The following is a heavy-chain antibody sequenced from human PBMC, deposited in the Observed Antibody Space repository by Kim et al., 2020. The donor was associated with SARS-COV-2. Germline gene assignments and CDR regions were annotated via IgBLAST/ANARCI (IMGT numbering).Heavy chain of an antibody. D-gene: IGHD5-18*01. CDR3: ARGSGYSYGFFDY. Sequence: GGSLRLSCAASGFTFSSYAMHWVRQAPGKGLEWVAVISYDGSNKYYADSVKGRFTISRDNSKNTLYLQMNSLRAEDTAVYYCARGSGYSYGFFDYLGQGT. CDR1: GFTFSSYA. V-gene: IGHV3-30-3*01. J-gene: IGHJ4*02. CDR2: ISYDGSNK.